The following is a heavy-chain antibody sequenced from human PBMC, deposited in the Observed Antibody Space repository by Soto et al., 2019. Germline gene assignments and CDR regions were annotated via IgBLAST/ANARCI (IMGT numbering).Heavy chain of an antibody. CDR2: IYPADSDT. D-gene: IGHD6-6*01. CDR3: ARHGIAARHYYGMDV. CDR1: GYSFTSYW. J-gene: IGHJ6*02. Sequence: PGESLKISCKGSGYSFTSYWIGWVRQIPGKGLEWMGIIYPADSDTRYSPSFQGQVTISADKSISTAYLQWSSLKASDTAMYYCARHGIAARHYYGMDVWGQGTTVTVSS. V-gene: IGHV5-51*01.